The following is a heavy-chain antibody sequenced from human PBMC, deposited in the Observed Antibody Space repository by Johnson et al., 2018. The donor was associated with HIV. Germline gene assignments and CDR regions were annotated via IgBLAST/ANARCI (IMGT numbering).Heavy chain of an antibody. D-gene: IGHD3-3*01. CDR1: GFTFSDYY. V-gene: IGHV3-11*04. CDR2: IGGSDTTI. Sequence: QMQLVESGGGLVKPGGSLRLSCAASGFTFSDYYMSWIRQAPGKGLEWVSYIGGSDTTIYYADSVKGRFTISRDNANNLIYLQMNSLRADDTAVYYCAREGGATIFGVTDAFDIWGQGTMVSVS. J-gene: IGHJ3*02. CDR3: AREGGATIFGVTDAFDI.